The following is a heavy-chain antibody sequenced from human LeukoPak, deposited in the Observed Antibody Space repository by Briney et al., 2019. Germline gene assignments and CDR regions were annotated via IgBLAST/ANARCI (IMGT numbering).Heavy chain of an antibody. J-gene: IGHJ4*02. V-gene: IGHV1-2*02. D-gene: IGHD6-13*01. CDR2: INPSSGGT. Sequence: ASVTVSCKTSGYSFTNYYIHWVRQAPGQGLEWMGWINPSSGGTEYAQKFQGRVTMTGDTSISTAYMELSRLRSDDTAVYCCARDRGSSWYVDYWGQGTLVTVSS. CDR3: ARDRGSSWYVDY. CDR1: GYSFTNYY.